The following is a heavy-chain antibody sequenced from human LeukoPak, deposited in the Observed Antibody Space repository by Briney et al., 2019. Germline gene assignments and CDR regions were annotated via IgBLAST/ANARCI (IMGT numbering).Heavy chain of an antibody. Sequence: PPGGSLRLSCAASGFTFSNYGMSWVRQAPGKGLEWVSYISSSGSTIYYADSVKGRFTISRDNAKNSLYLQMSSLRAEDAAVYYCARDLTGSYFGQAFDYWGQGTLVTVSS. CDR3: ARDLTGSYFGQAFDY. V-gene: IGHV3-48*04. J-gene: IGHJ4*02. CDR2: ISSSGSTI. D-gene: IGHD1-26*01. CDR1: GFTFSNYG.